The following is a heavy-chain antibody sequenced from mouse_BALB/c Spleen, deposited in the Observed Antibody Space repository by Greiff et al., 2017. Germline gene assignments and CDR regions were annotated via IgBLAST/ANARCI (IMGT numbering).Heavy chain of an antibody. V-gene: IGHV14-1*02. Sequence: VQLQQSGAELVRPGALVKLSCKASGFNSKDYYMHWVKPRPEQGLEWIGWIDPENGNTIYDPKFQGTASITADTSSNTAYLQLSSLTSEDTAVYYCAITTDYFDYWGQGTTLTVSS. D-gene: IGHD1-2*01. CDR3: AITTDYFDY. CDR2: IDPENGNT. CDR1: GFNSKDYY. J-gene: IGHJ2*01.